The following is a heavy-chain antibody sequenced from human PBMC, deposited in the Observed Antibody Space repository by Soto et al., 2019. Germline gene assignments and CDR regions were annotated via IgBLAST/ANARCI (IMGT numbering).Heavy chain of an antibody. CDR3: ASLLWVGIAARPDWLYP. V-gene: IGHV3-30*03. D-gene: IGHD6-6*01. Sequence: LKLSCAASGFTFSSYGMHWVRQAPGKGLEWVAVISYDGSNKYYADSVKGRFTISRDNSKNTLYLQMNSLRAEDTAVYYCASLLWVGIAARPDWLYPWVKGTRGTV. CDR2: ISYDGSNK. J-gene: IGHJ5*02. CDR1: GFTFSSYG.